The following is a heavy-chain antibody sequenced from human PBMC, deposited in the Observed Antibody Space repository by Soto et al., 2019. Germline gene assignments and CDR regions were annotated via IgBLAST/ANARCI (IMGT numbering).Heavy chain of an antibody. CDR2: IIPILGIA. J-gene: IGHJ4*02. Sequence: QVQLVQSGAEVKKPGSSAKVSCKASRGTFSSYTISWVRQAPGQGLEWMGRIIPILGIANYAQKFQGRVTITADKSTSTAYMELSSLRSEDTAVYYCARDLDDSSGYYRDYWGQGTLVTVSS. D-gene: IGHD3-22*01. CDR1: RGTFSSYT. CDR3: ARDLDDSSGYYRDY. V-gene: IGHV1-69*08.